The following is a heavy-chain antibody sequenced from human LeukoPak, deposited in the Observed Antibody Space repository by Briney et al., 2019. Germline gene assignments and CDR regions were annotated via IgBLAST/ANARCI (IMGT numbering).Heavy chain of an antibody. Sequence: PGGSLRLSCAASGFTSSSYSMNWVRQAPGKGLEWVSSISSSSSYIYYADSVKGRFTISRDNAKNSLYLQMNSLRAEDTAVYYCARDLVSEELPEPSYNWFDPWGQGTLVTVSS. CDR2: ISSSSSYI. CDR3: ARDLVSEELPEPSYNWFDP. CDR1: GFTSSSYS. V-gene: IGHV3-21*01. J-gene: IGHJ5*02. D-gene: IGHD1-14*01.